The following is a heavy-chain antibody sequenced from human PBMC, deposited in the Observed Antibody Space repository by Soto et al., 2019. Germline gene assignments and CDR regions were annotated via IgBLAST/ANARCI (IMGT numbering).Heavy chain of an antibody. V-gene: IGHV4-59*11. CDR3: ARVGSSGWAPDY. J-gene: IGHJ4*02. CDR1: VGSITGHY. Sequence: SETLSLTCTVSVGSITGHYWTWIRQPPGKRLEWIGYIFYSGSTNYNPSLKSRVTISVDTSKNQFSLKLSSVTAADTAVYYCARVGSSGWAPDYWGPGTLVTVSS. CDR2: IFYSGST. D-gene: IGHD6-19*01.